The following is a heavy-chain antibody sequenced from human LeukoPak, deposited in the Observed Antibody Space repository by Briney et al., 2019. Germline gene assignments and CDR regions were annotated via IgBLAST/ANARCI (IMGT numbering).Heavy chain of an antibody. J-gene: IGHJ3*02. Sequence: GGSLRLSCAASGFTFSSYGMHWVRQAPGKGLEWVAVISYDGSNKYYADSVKGRFTISRDNSKNTLYLQMNSLRAEDTAVYYCAKGGSSSWYNDAFDIWGQGTMVTVSS. D-gene: IGHD6-13*01. V-gene: IGHV3-30*18. CDR2: ISYDGSNK. CDR3: AKGGSSSWYNDAFDI. CDR1: GFTFSSYG.